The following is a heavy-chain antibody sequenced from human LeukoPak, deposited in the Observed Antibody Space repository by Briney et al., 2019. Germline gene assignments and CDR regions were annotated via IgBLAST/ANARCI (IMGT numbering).Heavy chain of an antibody. J-gene: IGHJ6*04. V-gene: IGHV3-30*04. CDR3: AKDCSGAYGMDV. CDR2: ISYDGSNK. D-gene: IGHD2-15*01. CDR1: GFTFSSYA. Sequence: GGSLRLSCAASGFTFSSYAMHWVRQAPGKGLEWVAVISYDGSNKYYADSVKGRFTISRDNSKNTLYLQMNSLRAEDTAVYYCAKDCSGAYGMDVWGKGTTVTVSS.